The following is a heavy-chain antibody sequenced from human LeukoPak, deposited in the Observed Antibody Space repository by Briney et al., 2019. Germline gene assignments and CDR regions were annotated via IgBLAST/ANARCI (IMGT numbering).Heavy chain of an antibody. CDR3: AKVHSGYDFNWYFDL. J-gene: IGHJ2*01. CDR1: GFTFDDYA. V-gene: IGHV3-9*01. CDR2: ISWNSGSI. Sequence: GGSLRLSCAASGFTFDDYAMHWVRQAPGKGLEWVSDISWNSGSIGYADSVKGRFTISRDNAKNSLYLQMNSLRAEDTALYYRAKVHSGYDFNWYFDLWGRGTLVTVSS. D-gene: IGHD5-12*01.